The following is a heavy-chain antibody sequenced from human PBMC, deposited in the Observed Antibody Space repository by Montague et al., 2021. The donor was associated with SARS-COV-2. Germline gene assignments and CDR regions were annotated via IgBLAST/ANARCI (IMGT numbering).Heavy chain of an antibody. CDR3: TQERGPGRTTWDYFDY. D-gene: IGHD1-14*01. CDR1: GDSVSSNIAA. V-gene: IGHV6-1*01. J-gene: IGHJ4*02. Sequence: CAISGDSVSSNIAAWNWIRQSPSRGLEWLGRTYYRSKWYNDYAVSVRSRITISPDTSKNQFSLQLNSVTPEDTAVYYCTQERGPGRTTWDYFDYWGQGTRLTVPS. CDR2: TYYRSKWYN.